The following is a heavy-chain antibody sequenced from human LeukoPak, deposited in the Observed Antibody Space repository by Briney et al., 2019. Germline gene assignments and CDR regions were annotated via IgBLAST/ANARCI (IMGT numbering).Heavy chain of an antibody. V-gene: IGHV3-30*04. CDR1: GFTFSSYA. J-gene: IGHJ4*02. Sequence: GRSLRLSCAASGFTFSSYAMHWVRQAPGKGLEWMAVISDDGSNKYYADSVKGRFTISRDNSKNTLYLQMNSLRAEDTAVYYCAKDQLRYYDTSGYYRLWGQGNLVTVSS. CDR2: ISDDGSNK. CDR3: AKDQLRYYDTSGYYRL. D-gene: IGHD3-22*01.